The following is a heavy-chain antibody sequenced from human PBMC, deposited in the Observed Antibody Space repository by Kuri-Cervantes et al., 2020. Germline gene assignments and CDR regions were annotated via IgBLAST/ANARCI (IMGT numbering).Heavy chain of an antibody. CDR3: AREGEAAAGYYFDY. CDR1: GFTFSSYA. CDR2: ISGSGGST. V-gene: IGHV3-23*01. D-gene: IGHD6-13*01. J-gene: IGHJ4*02. Sequence: LSLTYAASGFTFSSYAMSWVRQAPGKGLEWVSAISGSGGSTYYADSVKGRFTISRDNAKNSLYLQMNSLGDEDTAVYYCAREGEAAAGYYFDYWGQGTLVTVSS.